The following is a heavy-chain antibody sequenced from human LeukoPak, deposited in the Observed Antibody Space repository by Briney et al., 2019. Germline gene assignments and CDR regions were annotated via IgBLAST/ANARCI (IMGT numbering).Heavy chain of an antibody. V-gene: IGHV4-59*01. CDR1: GGSISSYY. CDR3: ARRGVPDYYYYMDV. CDR2: IYYSGST. Sequence: SETLSLTCTVSGGSISSYYWSWIRQPPGKGLEWIGYIYYSGSTNYNPSLKSRVTISVDTSKNQFSLKLSSVTAADTAVYYCARRGVPDYYYYMDVWGKGTTVTVSS. J-gene: IGHJ6*03.